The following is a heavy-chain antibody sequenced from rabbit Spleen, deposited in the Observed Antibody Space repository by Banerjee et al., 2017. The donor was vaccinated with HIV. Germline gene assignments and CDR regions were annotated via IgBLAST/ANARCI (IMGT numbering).Heavy chain of an antibody. V-gene: IGHV1S45*01. CDR2: IYTGSDST. CDR3: ARDLVAVIGWNFNL. CDR1: GFSFSNKAV. J-gene: IGHJ4*01. D-gene: IGHD1-1*01. Sequence: QEQLVESGGGLVKPEGSLKLSCTASGFSFSNKAVMCWVRQAPGKGLEWIGCIYTGSDSTAYASWAKGRFTMSRTSSTTVTLQMTSLTAADTATYFCARDLVAVIGWNFNLWGPGTLVTVS.